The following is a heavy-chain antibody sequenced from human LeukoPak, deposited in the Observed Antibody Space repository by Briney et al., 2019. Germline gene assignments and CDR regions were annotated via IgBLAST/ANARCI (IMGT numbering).Heavy chain of an antibody. CDR2: VYYSGST. CDR3: ARDHGTLHCSSTSCYTRRRGVWFDP. V-gene: IGHV4-30-4*08. CDR1: GGSISSGDYY. D-gene: IGHD2-2*02. J-gene: IGHJ5*02. Sequence: SQTLSLTCTVSGGSISSGDYYWSWIHQPPGKGLEWIGYVYYSGSTYYNPSLKSRVTISVDTSKNQFSLKLSSVTAADTAVYYCARDHGTLHCSSTSCYTRRRGVWFDPWGQGTLVTVSS.